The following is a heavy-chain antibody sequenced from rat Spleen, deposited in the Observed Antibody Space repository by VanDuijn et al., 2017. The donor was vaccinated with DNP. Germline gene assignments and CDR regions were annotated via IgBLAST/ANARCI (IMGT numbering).Heavy chain of an antibody. CDR1: GFTFSSFP. J-gene: IGHJ1*01. CDR3: ATLAGPYWYFDF. V-gene: IGHV5-46*01. CDR2: ISTTGGKT. Sequence: EVQLVESGGGLVQPGRSMKLSCAASGFTFSSFPMAWVRQAPTKDLEWVAIISTTGGKTDYRDSVKGRFTISRDNAKSTLYLQMDSLRSEDTATYYCATLAGPYWYFDFWGPGTMVTVSS. D-gene: IGHD4-2*01.